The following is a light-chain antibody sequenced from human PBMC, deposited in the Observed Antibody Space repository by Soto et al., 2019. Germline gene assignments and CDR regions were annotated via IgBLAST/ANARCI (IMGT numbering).Light chain of an antibody. V-gene: IGLV2-8*01. J-gene: IGLJ2*01. CDR2: EVN. CDR3: SSYTGNNNLI. CDR1: SSDVGGYNY. Sequence: QSALTQPPSASGSPGQSATISCTGTSSDVGGYNYVSWYQQHPGKAPKLMIYEVNKRPSGVPDRFSGSKSGNTASLTVSGLQAEDEADYYCSSYTGNNNLIFGGGTKLTVL.